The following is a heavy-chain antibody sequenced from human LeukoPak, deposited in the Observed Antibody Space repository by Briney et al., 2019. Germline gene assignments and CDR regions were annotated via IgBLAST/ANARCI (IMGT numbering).Heavy chain of an antibody. Sequence: ASVKVSCKASGYTFTGYYMHWVRQAPGQGLEWMGWISAYNGNTNYAQKLQGRVTMTTDTSTSTAYMELRSLRSDDTAVYYCAREAAHYYYMDVWGKGTTVAVSS. V-gene: IGHV1-18*04. CDR1: GYTFTGYY. CDR2: ISAYNGNT. J-gene: IGHJ6*03. CDR3: AREAAHYYYMDV.